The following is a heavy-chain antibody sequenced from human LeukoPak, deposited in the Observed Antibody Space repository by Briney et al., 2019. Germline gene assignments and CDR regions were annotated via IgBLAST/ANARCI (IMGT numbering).Heavy chain of an antibody. Sequence: GRSLRLSCAAPGFTFSSYAMHWVRQAPGKGLEWVAVISYDESNKYYADSVKGRLTISRDNSKNTLYLQMHSLRAEDTALYYCARETGSSVGSTDFDYWGQGTLVTVSS. D-gene: IGHD6-6*01. CDR1: GFTFSSYA. J-gene: IGHJ4*02. CDR3: ARETGSSVGSTDFDY. CDR2: ISYDESNK. V-gene: IGHV3-30-3*01.